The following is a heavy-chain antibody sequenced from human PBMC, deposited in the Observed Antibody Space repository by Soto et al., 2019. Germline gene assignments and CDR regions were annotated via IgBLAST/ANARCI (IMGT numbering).Heavy chain of an antibody. CDR1: GYSFTSYW. CDR2: IDPSDSYT. D-gene: IGHD2-2*01. CDR3: ATLSSTSGYYYGMDI. V-gene: IGHV5-10-1*01. Sequence: PGESLKISCKGSGYSFTSYWISWVRQMPGKGLEWMGRIDPSDSYTNYSPSFQGHVTISADKSISTAYLQWSSLKASDTAMYYCATLSSTSGYYYGMDIRGQRTTVTVSS. J-gene: IGHJ6*02.